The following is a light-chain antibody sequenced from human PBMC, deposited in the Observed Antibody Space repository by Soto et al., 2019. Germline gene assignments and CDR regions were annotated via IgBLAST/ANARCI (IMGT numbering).Light chain of an antibody. CDR2: GTS. V-gene: IGKV3-20*01. Sequence: EIVLTQSPGTLSLSPGERATLSCRASQRVSDSLLAWYKQRPGQAPRLLIYGTSIRATGIPDRLSGTGSGTDFTLTISGLEPEDFAVYYCQQYGDSPVTFGQGTRLEIK. CDR3: QQYGDSPVT. CDR1: QRVSDSL. J-gene: IGKJ5*01.